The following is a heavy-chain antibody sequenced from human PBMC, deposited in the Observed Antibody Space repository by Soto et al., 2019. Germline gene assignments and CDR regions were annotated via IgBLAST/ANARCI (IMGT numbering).Heavy chain of an antibody. V-gene: IGHV3-33*01. CDR3: ARGVLQDYYYYYGMDV. CDR2: TWYDGSNK. D-gene: IGHD4-4*01. CDR1: GFTFSSYG. J-gene: IGHJ6*02. Sequence: QVQLVESGGGVVQPGRSLRLSCAASGFTFSSYGMHRVRQAPGKGLEWVAVTWYDGSNKYYADSVKGRFTISRDNSKNTLYLQMNSLRAEDTAVYYCARGVLQDYYYYYGMDVWGQGTTVTVSS.